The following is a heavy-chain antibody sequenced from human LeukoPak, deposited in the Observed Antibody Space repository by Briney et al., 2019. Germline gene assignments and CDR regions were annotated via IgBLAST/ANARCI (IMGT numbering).Heavy chain of an antibody. CDR1: GFTFSSYG. CDR3: AKGYGSGWYVGASDI. D-gene: IGHD6-19*01. J-gene: IGHJ3*02. V-gene: IGHV3-33*06. CDR2: IWHDGSNK. Sequence: QPGRSLRLSCAASGFTFSSYGMHWVRQAPGKGLEWVAIIWHDGSNKYYADSVKGRFTISRDNSKNTRYLQMNSLTAEDTAVYHCAKGYGSGWYVGASDIWGPGTMVTVSS.